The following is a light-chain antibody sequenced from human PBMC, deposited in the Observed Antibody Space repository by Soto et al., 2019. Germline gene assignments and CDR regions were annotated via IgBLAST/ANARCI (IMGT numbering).Light chain of an antibody. V-gene: IGKV1-39*01. CDR1: QSISSY. J-gene: IGKJ4*01. CDR2: TAS. CDR3: QKYNSAPRT. Sequence: DIQMTQSPSSLSASVGYRFTITCRARQSISSYLNWYQQKPGKAPKLLIYTASTLQSGVPSRFSGSGSGTDFTLTISCLPSEDVETYYCQKYNSAPRTCGGGTKVDIK.